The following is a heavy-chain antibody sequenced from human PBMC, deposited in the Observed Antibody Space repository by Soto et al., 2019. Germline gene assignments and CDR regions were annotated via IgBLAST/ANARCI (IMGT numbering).Heavy chain of an antibody. CDR3: ARGIQLWLPDDRGCWFDP. D-gene: IGHD5-18*01. CDR1: GGSISSGGYY. Sequence: SETLSLTCTVSGGSISSGGYYWSWIRQHPGKGLEWIGYIYYSGSTYYNPSLKSRVTISVDTSKNQFSLKLSSVTAADTAVYYCARGIQLWLPDDRGCWFDPWGQGTLVTVSS. J-gene: IGHJ5*02. CDR2: IYYSGST. V-gene: IGHV4-31*03.